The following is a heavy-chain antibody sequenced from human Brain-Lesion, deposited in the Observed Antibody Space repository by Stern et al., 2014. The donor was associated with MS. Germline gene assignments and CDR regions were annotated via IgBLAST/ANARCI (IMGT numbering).Heavy chain of an antibody. CDR2: IFNSGST. CDR3: ARGRVVPGFQYYATDV. Sequence: QVQLQESGPGLVKPSQTLSLSCTVSGGSISSGGYYWSWIRQPAGKGLEWIGRIFNSGSTSYNPSLKSRVTISIDPSKNQFSLRLNPRTAADTAVYYCARGRVVPGFQYYATDVWGQGTTVIVSS. CDR1: GGSISSGGYY. D-gene: IGHD2-2*01. V-gene: IGHV4-61*02. J-gene: IGHJ6*02.